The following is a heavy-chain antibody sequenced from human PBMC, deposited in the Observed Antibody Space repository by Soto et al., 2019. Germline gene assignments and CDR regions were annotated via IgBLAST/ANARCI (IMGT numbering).Heavy chain of an antibody. Sequence: NPSETLSLTCTVSGGSVNRPNYYWGWIRQPPGKGLEWIGSIYNSATTYYNPSLKTRVTISADTSRNQFSLNLRSVTAADTAMYYCGRVVIAATRHPHFDYWGQGALVTVSS. D-gene: IGHD2-15*01. CDR1: GGSVNRPNYY. CDR3: GRVVIAATRHPHFDY. V-gene: IGHV4-39*01. CDR2: IYNSATT. J-gene: IGHJ4*02.